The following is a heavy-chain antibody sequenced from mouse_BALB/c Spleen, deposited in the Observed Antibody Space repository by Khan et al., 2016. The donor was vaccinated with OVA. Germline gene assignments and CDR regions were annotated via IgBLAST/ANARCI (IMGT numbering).Heavy chain of an antibody. CDR1: GDTFSDYA. CDR3: ARGDFILLLRGMDY. CDR2: ISINNGNT. D-gene: IGHD2-12*01. Sequence: QVQLKQSGPEVVRPGVSVKISCKGSGDTFSDYAIHWVKQRHAKSLEWIGVISINNGNTNYNQNFKDKSTMPVDKSSSTAYMELARVTSEDSAIYYCARGDFILLLRGMDYWGQGTSVTVSS. J-gene: IGHJ4*01. V-gene: IGHV1S137*01.